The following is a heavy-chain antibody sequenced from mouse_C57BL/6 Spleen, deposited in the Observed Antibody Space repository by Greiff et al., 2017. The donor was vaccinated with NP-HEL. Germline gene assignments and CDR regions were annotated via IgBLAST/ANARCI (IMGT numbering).Heavy chain of an antibody. CDR1: GFTFSSYA. CDR3: ARDGDDYDGYYAMDY. Sequence: EVKLMESGGGLVKPGGSLKLSCAASGFTFSSYAMSWVRQTPEKRLEWVATISDGGSYTYYPDNVKGRFTISRDNAKNNLYLQMSHLKSEDTAMYYCARDGDDYDGYYAMDYWGQGTSVTVSS. J-gene: IGHJ4*01. D-gene: IGHD2-4*01. V-gene: IGHV5-4*01. CDR2: ISDGGSYT.